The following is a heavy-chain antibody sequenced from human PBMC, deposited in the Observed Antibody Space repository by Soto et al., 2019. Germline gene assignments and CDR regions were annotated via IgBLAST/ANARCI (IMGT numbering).Heavy chain of an antibody. Sequence: ASVKVSCKASGYTFTSYAIHWVRQAPGQRPEWMGWINAGNGNTKYSQKFQGRVTITRDTSASTACMELSSLTSEDTAVYYCARDGIGGMDVWAQGTTVTVSS. D-gene: IGHD1-26*01. V-gene: IGHV1-3*01. J-gene: IGHJ6*02. CDR2: INAGNGNT. CDR1: GYTFTSYA. CDR3: ARDGIGGMDV.